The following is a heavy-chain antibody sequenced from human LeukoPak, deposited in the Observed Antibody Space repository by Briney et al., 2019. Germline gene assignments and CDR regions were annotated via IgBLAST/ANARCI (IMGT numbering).Heavy chain of an antibody. Sequence: PGGSLRLSCAASGFIFSSYAMTWVRQAPGRGLEWLSPISGSGTTTYYVDSVKGRFTVSRDNSKNTLYLQMSSLRAGDTAVYYCAKAGHYCSGSYYSDYWGRGTLVTVSP. D-gene: IGHD3-10*01. CDR3: AKAGHYCSGSYYSDY. CDR1: GFIFSSYA. V-gene: IGHV3-23*01. CDR2: ISGSGTTT. J-gene: IGHJ4*02.